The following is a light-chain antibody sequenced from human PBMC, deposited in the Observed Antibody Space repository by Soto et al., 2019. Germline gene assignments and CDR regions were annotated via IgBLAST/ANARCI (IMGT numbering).Light chain of an antibody. V-gene: IGLV2-14*01. CDR1: SSDIGFYTY. Sequence: QSAPTQPASVSGSRGQSITISCTGTSSDIGFYTYVAWYQQHPGKVPRLMIYDVSVRPSGVPSGFYGSKSVNTASLTISGLQTEDEADYYCGSLTRSGSYVFGTGTKLTVL. CDR3: GSLTRSGSYV. CDR2: DVS. J-gene: IGLJ1*01.